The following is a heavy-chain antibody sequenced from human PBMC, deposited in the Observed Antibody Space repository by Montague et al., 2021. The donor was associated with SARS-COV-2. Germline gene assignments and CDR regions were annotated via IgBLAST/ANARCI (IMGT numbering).Heavy chain of an antibody. CDR3: ARTYGSGRGFDL. D-gene: IGHD3-10*01. J-gene: IGHJ2*01. CDR1: GFSLSTSGMC. CDR2: IDWDDDK. Sequence: PALVKPTQTLTLTCTFSGFSLSTSGMCVSWIRQPPGKVLEWLARIDWDDDKYYSTSLKTRLTISKDTSKSQVVLTMTNMDPVDTATYYCARTYGSGRGFDLWGRGTLVTVSS. V-gene: IGHV2-70*11.